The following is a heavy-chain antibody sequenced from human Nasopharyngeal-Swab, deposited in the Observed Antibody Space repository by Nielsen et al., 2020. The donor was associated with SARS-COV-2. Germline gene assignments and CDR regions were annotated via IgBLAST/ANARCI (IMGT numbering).Heavy chain of an antibody. J-gene: IGHJ6*02. CDR2: ISGSGGST. Sequence: GGSLRLSCAASGFTFSSYAMSWVRQAPGKGLEWVSAISGSGGSTYYADSVKGRFTISRDNSKSTLYLQMNSLRAEDTAVYYCAKDFVGQQTYYYGMDVWGQGTTVTVSS. D-gene: IGHD6-13*01. CDR1: GFTFSSYA. V-gene: IGHV3-23*01. CDR3: AKDFVGQQTYYYGMDV.